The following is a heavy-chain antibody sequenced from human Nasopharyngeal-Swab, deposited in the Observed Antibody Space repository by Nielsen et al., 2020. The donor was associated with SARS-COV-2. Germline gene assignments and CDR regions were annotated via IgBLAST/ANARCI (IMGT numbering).Heavy chain of an antibody. CDR1: GFTFSSYA. CDR3: ARGRSGWYYFDY. J-gene: IGHJ4*02. D-gene: IGHD6-19*01. CDR2: ISGSDYST. Sequence: GGSLRLSCAASGFTFSSYAISWVRQAPGKGLEWVSVISGSDYSTYYADSVKGRFTISRDNAKNSLYLQMNSLRAEDTALYYCARGRSGWYYFDYWGQGTLVTVSS. V-gene: IGHV3-23*01.